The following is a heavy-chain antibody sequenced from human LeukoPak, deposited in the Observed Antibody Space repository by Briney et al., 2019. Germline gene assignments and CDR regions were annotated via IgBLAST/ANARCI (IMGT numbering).Heavy chain of an antibody. CDR2: ISYDGSNK. D-gene: IGHD5-24*01. V-gene: IGHV3-30*04. CDR3: ARGPDGYHSPLFGG. CDR1: GFTFSSYA. J-gene: IGHJ4*02. Sequence: GGSLRLSCAASGFTFSSYAMHWLRQAPGKGPEWVADISYDGSNKYYADSVKGRFTISRDNSKNTLYLQMNSLRAEDTAVYYCARGPDGYHSPLFGGWGQGTLVTVAS.